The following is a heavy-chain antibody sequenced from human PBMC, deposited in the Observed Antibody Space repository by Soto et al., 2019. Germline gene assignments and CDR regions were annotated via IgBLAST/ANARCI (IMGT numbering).Heavy chain of an antibody. CDR3: ARRVCSGGSCYSYYYYYGMDV. Sequence: QVQLVQSGAEVKKPGSSVKVSCKASGGTFSSYAISWVRQAPGQGLEWMGGIIPIFGTANYAQKFQGRVTITADESTSTAYMELSSLRSEDTAVYYCARRVCSGGSCYSYYYYYGMDVWGQGTTVTVSS. CDR2: IIPIFGTA. CDR1: GGTFSSYA. V-gene: IGHV1-69*01. J-gene: IGHJ6*02. D-gene: IGHD2-15*01.